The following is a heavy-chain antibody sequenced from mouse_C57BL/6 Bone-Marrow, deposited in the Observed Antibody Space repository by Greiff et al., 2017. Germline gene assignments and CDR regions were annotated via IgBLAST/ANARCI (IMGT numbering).Heavy chain of an antibody. D-gene: IGHD1-1*01. CDR3: TAPHICSSGKRAMDY. J-gene: IGHJ4*01. CDR2: IDPANGDT. Sequence: EVQLQQSGAELVRPGASVKLSCTASGFNIKDDYMHWVKQRPEQGLEWIGWIDPANGDTEYASKFQGKATITVDPSSNTAYLQLSSLTSEDTAVYYCTAPHICSSGKRAMDYWGQGTSVTVSS. CDR1: GFNIKDDY. V-gene: IGHV14-4*01.